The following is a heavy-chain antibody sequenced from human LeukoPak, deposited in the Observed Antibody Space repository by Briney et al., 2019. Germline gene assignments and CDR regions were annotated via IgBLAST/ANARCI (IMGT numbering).Heavy chain of an antibody. V-gene: IGHV4-39*07. CDR1: GGSIYTSSYY. D-gene: IGHD1-20*01. CDR3: ARDVYSITGNHNWFDP. J-gene: IGHJ5*02. Sequence: SETLSLTCTVSGGSIYTSSYYWGWIRQPPGKGLEYIGSIYYSGTTYYTPSLESRVTMSVDTSKNQFSLKLSSVTAADTAVYYCARDVYSITGNHNWFDPWGQGTLVTVSS. CDR2: IYYSGTT.